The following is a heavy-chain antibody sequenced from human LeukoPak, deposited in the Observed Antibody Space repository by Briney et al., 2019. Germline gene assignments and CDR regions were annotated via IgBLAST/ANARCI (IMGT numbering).Heavy chain of an antibody. V-gene: IGHV4-39*07. CDR1: GGSISSGSYY. CDR2: INHSGST. J-gene: IGHJ6*03. Sequence: KPSQTLSLTCTVSGGSISSGSYYWSWIRQPPGKGLEWIGEINHSGSTNYNPSLKSRVTISVDTSKNQFSLKLSSVTAADTAVYYCARLLYHYDSSGYYSYYYYYYMDVWGKGTTVTVSS. CDR3: ARLLYHYDSSGYYSYYYYYYMDV. D-gene: IGHD3-22*01.